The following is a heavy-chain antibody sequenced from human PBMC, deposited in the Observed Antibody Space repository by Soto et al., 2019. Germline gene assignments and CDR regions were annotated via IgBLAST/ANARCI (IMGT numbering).Heavy chain of an antibody. CDR3: ARGRPRYYDSRRYDG. CDR2: INAGNGNT. D-gene: IGHD3-22*01. J-gene: IGHJ4*01. V-gene: IGHV1-3*01. Sequence: PQAPGQRLKWMGWINAGNGNTKYSQKFQGRVTMTRNTSISTAYMELSSLRSEDTAVYYCARGRPRYYDSRRYDGWGQGSLLTAS.